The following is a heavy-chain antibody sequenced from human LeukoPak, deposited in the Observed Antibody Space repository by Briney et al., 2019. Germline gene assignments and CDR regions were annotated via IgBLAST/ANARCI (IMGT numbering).Heavy chain of an antibody. CDR2: ITSGGDYI. J-gene: IGHJ4*02. V-gene: IGHV3-21*01. Sequence: PGGSLRLSCAASGITFNTFNMNWVRQAPGKGLEWVPSITSGGDYIYYADSVKGRFTTSRDNAKNSLSLQLNSLRVEDTAVYYCARGHYDVLAASYKWTPDYWGQGTLVTVSS. D-gene: IGHD3-9*01. CDR3: ARGHYDVLAASYKWTPDY. CDR1: GITFNTFN.